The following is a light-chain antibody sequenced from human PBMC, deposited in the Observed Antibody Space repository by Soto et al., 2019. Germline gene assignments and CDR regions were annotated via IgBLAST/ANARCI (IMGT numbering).Light chain of an antibody. Sequence: QSVLTQPPSASGSPGQSVTISCTGTSSDVGAYNYVSWYQQYPGKAPKLMIYEVSKRPSGVPDRFSGSKSGKTAPLTVSGLQPEDEADYYCTSYAGNNIWVFGGGTKVTVL. CDR1: SSDVGAYNY. V-gene: IGLV2-8*01. CDR2: EVS. CDR3: TSYAGNNIWV. J-gene: IGLJ3*02.